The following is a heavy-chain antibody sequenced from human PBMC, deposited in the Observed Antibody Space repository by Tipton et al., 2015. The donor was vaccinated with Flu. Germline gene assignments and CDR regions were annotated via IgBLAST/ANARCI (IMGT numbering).Heavy chain of an antibody. CDR1: GFTFTNYW. CDR3: ARDRNGWFPECMDV. V-gene: IGHV3-30*03. Sequence: RSLRLSCAASGFTFTNYWMHWVRQAPGKGLEWVAVISHDGGKRYYGEYVDGRFTVSRDNSKNMVYLEMNILRPEDTAVFYCARDRNGWFPECMDVWGQGTTVIVSS. J-gene: IGHJ6*02. CDR2: ISHDGGKR. D-gene: IGHD2-15*01.